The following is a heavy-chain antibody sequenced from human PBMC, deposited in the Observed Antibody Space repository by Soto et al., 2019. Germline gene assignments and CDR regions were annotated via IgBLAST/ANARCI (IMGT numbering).Heavy chain of an antibody. D-gene: IGHD3-22*01. CDR2: IYHTGST. J-gene: IGHJ5*02. CDR1: GDSINPYY. CDR3: VRHSGRQPPGYFYGWFGP. V-gene: IGHV4-59*08. Sequence: QVQLQESGPGLVKPSETLSLTCTVSGDSINPYYWSWIRQPPGKGLEWIAYIYHTGSTSYNPSLKSRVTISVDTSKNQFSLTLNSVTAADTAIYYCVRHSGRQPPGYFYGWFGPWGQGTLVTVSS.